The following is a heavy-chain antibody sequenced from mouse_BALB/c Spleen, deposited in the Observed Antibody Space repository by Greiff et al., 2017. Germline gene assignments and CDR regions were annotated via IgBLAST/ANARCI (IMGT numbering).Heavy chain of an antibody. CDR2: ISSGGSYT. Sequence: EVMLVESGGGLVKPGGSLKLSCAASGFTFSSYAMSWVRQTPEKRLEWVATISSGGSYTYYPDSVKGRVTISRDNAKNTLYLQMSSLRSEDTAMYYCARVLGQYYFDYWGQGTTLTVSS. D-gene: IGHD4-1*01. V-gene: IGHV5-9-1*01. CDR3: ARVLGQYYFDY. CDR1: GFTFSSYA. J-gene: IGHJ2*01.